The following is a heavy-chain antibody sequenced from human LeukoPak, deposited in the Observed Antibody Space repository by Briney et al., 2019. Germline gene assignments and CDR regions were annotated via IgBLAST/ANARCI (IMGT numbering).Heavy chain of an antibody. Sequence: SETLSLTCTVSGGSINSHYWSWIRQPPGKGLEWIGYIYYSGTTDYHPSLKSRVSISIDTSKNQFSLKLSSVTAADTAVYYGARFRNYEVDYWGQGTLVTVSS. CDR1: GGSINSHY. J-gene: IGHJ4*02. CDR3: ARFRNYEVDY. CDR2: IYYSGTT. D-gene: IGHD1-7*01. V-gene: IGHV4-59*11.